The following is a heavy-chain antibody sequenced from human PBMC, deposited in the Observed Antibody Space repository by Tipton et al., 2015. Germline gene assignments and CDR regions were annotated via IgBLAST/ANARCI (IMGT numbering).Heavy chain of an antibody. CDR2: ISSNGYNT. Sequence: GSLRLSCSAAGFTLSRYAMNWVRQAPGKGLEYVSAISSNGYNTYYAGSVKGRFTVSRDNSKNALYLQMNSLRVDDTAVYYCAKGWGNWNADYWGQGTLVTVSS. J-gene: IGHJ4*02. CDR3: AKGWGNWNADY. D-gene: IGHD1-1*01. V-gene: IGHV3-64D*06. CDR1: GFTLSRYA.